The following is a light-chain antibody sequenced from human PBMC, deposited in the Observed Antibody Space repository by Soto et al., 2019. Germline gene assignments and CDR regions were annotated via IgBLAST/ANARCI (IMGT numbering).Light chain of an antibody. CDR1: QGISSA. V-gene: IGKV1-13*02. J-gene: IGKJ2*01. Sequence: AIQLTQSPSSLSASVGDRVTITCRASQGISSALAWYQQKPGKAPKLLIYDASSLESGVTSRFSGSGSGTDFTLTISSLQPEDFATYYCQQFNSYPPYTFGQGTKLEIK. CDR3: QQFNSYPPYT. CDR2: DAS.